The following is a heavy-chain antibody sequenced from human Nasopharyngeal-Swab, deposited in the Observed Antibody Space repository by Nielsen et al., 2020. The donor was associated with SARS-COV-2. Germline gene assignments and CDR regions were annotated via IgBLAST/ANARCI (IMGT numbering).Heavy chain of an antibody. CDR3: ARSVSDYTNNDRFDYFDP. CDR1: GGSINSNY. V-gene: IGHV4-59*01. J-gene: IGHJ5*02. D-gene: IGHD4-11*01. CDR2: IYYTGST. Sequence: SETLSLTCTVSGGSINSNYWTWIRQSPGKGLEWIGYIYYTGSTNSNPSLKTRVSISVDTSRNQSSLRLSSVTAADTAVYYCARSVSDYTNNDRFDYFDPWGQGSLVTVSS.